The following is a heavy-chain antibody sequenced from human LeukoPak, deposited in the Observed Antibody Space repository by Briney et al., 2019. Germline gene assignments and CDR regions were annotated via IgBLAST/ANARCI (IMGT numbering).Heavy chain of an antibody. CDR2: INPNSGGT. CDR3: ARVGWDGSSFYY. J-gene: IGHJ4*02. D-gene: IGHD6-13*01. CDR1: GGTFSSYA. Sequence: ASVKVSCKASGGTFSSYAISWVRQAPGQGLEWMGRINPNSGGTNYAQKFQGRVTMTRDTSISTAYMELSRLRSDDTAVYYCARVGWDGSSFYYWGQGTLVTVSS. V-gene: IGHV1-2*06.